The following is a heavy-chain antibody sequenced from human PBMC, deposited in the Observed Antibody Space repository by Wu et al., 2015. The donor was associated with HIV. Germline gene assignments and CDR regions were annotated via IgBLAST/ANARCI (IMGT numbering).Heavy chain of an antibody. D-gene: IGHD3-22*01. V-gene: IGHV1-2*02. CDR2: INPNRGGT. CDR1: GYTFIDYY. CDR3: ARLQSLSGFYSNADY. Sequence: QVQLLQSGAEVKKPGASVMVSCKASGYTFIDYYMYWVRQAPGQGLEWMGWINPNRGGTKCAQKFQGRVTMTRDTAVSTAYMELNSLRSDDTAVYYCARLQSLSGFYSNADYWGQGTLVTVSS. J-gene: IGHJ4*02.